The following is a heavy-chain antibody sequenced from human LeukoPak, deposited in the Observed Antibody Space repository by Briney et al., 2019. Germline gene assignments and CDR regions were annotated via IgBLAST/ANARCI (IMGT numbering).Heavy chain of an antibody. Sequence: GGSLRLSCAASGFTFSDYYMSWIRQAPGKGLEWVGFIRSKAYGGTTEYAASVKGRFTISRDDSKSIAYLQMNSLKTEDTAVYYCTRDPPEWLSFDYWGQGTLVTVSS. V-gene: IGHV3-49*03. J-gene: IGHJ4*02. CDR3: TRDPPEWLSFDY. D-gene: IGHD6-19*01. CDR2: IRSKAYGGTT. CDR1: GFTFSDYY.